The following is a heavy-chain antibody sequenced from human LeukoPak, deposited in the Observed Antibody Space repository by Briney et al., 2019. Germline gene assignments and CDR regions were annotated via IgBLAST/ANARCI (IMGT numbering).Heavy chain of an antibody. Sequence: GGSLRLSCAASGFAFSNHAMTWVRQTPGRGLEWVSSIGGSGEKTFYADSVKGRFTISRDNSKNTLFLQMSSLGADDTALYYCAKAYYYGSGSNYVSFDCWGQGTLVTVSS. CDR1: GFAFSNHA. J-gene: IGHJ4*02. D-gene: IGHD3-10*01. V-gene: IGHV3-23*01. CDR3: AKAYYYGSGSNYVSFDC. CDR2: IGGSGEKT.